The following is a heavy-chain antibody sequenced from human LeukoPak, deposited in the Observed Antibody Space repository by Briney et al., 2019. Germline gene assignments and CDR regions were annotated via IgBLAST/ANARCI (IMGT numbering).Heavy chain of an antibody. CDR1: GFTVSSNY. J-gene: IGHJ3*02. D-gene: IGHD4-17*01. CDR3: ARPDYGAAGAFDI. V-gene: IGHV3-53*01. CDR2: IYSGGST. Sequence: GGSLRLSCAASGFTVSSNYMSWVRQAPGKGLEWVSVIYSGGSTYYADSVKGRFTISRDNSKNTLYLQMNSLRAEDTAVYYCARPDYGAAGAFDIWGQGTMVTVSS.